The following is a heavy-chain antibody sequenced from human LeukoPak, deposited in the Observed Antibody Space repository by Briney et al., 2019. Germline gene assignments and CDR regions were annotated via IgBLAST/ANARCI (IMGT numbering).Heavy chain of an antibody. CDR2: ISSSGRSI. V-gene: IGHV3-48*01. J-gene: IGHJ6*04. CDR1: GFTFSNYN. D-gene: IGHD3-3*01. Sequence: GGSLRLSCAASGFTFSNYNMNWLRQAPGKGLELVSHISSSGRSIYYADSVRGRFTTSRDNVWNSLYLQMNSLRAEDTAVYYCARRITISGVGYMDVWGKGTTATVSP. CDR3: ARRITISGVGYMDV.